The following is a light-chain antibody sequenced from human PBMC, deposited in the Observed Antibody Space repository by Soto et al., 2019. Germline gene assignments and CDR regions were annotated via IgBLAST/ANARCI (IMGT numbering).Light chain of an antibody. Sequence: EIVVTQSPATLSLSPGERATLSCRASQSVSTYVAWFQHKLGQAPRLLIYDASYRAIGVPASFSGGGSGQDFTLTISSLEPEDFAVYYCQQRSNWPGTFGRGTKLDIK. J-gene: IGKJ2*01. CDR3: QQRSNWPGT. V-gene: IGKV3-11*01. CDR2: DAS. CDR1: QSVSTY.